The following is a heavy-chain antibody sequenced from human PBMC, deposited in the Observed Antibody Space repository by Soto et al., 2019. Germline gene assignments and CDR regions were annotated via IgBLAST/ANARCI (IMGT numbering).Heavy chain of an antibody. CDR3: AREAHYYDSSGYYYPPNFDY. CDR2: IIPILGIA. Sequence: GASVKVSCKASGGTFSSYTISCVRQAPGQGLEWMGRIIPILGIANYAQKFQGRVTITADKSTSTAYMELSSLRSEDTAVYYCAREAHYYDSSGYYYPPNFDYWGQGTLVTVSS. V-gene: IGHV1-69*04. D-gene: IGHD3-22*01. CDR1: GGTFSSYT. J-gene: IGHJ4*02.